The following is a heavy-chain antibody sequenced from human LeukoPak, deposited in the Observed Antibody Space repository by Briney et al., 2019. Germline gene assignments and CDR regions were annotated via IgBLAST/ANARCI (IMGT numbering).Heavy chain of an antibody. CDR1: AYSFTDYW. D-gene: IGHD1-26*01. J-gene: IGHJ4*02. CDR3: ARSNGVGAAQY. CDR2: MYPGDSDT. V-gene: IGHV5-51*01. Sequence: GESLKISCKDSAYSFTDYWIGWVRQMPGKGLEWMGIMYPGDSDTRYSPSFQGQVTISADKSINTAYLQWSSLKASDTAICYCARSNGVGAAQYWGQGTLVTVSS.